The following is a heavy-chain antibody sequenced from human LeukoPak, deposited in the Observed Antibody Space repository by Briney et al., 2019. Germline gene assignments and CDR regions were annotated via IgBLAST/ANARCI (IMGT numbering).Heavy chain of an antibody. CDR1: GFTFTSYW. Sequence: HPGGSLRLSCAASGFTFTSYWMHWMRQAPGKGLGWVANMKQDGSEIYYVDSVKGRFTISSDNAKKSLYLQMNSLRVEDTAVYYCARDQVKRVRVAGDYYYYGMDVWGQGTTVTVSS. CDR2: MKQDGSEI. J-gene: IGHJ6*02. CDR3: ARDQVKRVRVAGDYYYYGMDV. V-gene: IGHV3-7*03. D-gene: IGHD6-19*01.